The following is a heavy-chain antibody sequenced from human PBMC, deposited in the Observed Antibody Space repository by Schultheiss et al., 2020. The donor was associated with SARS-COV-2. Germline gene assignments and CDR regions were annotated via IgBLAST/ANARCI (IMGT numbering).Heavy chain of an antibody. CDR3: ARLIVVVPAAEYYFDY. CDR2: IYYSGST. J-gene: IGHJ4*02. CDR1: GGSISSYY. D-gene: IGHD2-2*01. V-gene: IGHV4-59*08. Sequence: SETLSLTCTVSGGSISSYYWSWIRQPPGKGLEWIGYIYYSGSTNYNPSLKIRVTISVDTSKNQFSLKLSSVTAADTAVYYCARLIVVVPAAEYYFDYWGQGTLVTVSS.